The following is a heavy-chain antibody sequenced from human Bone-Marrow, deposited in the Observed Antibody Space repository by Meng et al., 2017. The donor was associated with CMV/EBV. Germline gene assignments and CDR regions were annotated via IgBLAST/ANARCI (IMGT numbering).Heavy chain of an antibody. CDR2: ISGSGGST. V-gene: IGHV3-23*01. J-gene: IGHJ4*02. CDR3: AKEARYSSSWYGALYDQ. CDR1: GFTFSNYA. Sequence: GESLKISCAASGFTFSNYAMSWVRQVPGKGLEWVSVISGSGGSTYYADSVKGRFTISRDNSKNTLFLQMNSLRAEDTAVYYCAKEARYSSSWYGALYDQWGQGTRVTVYS. D-gene: IGHD6-13*01.